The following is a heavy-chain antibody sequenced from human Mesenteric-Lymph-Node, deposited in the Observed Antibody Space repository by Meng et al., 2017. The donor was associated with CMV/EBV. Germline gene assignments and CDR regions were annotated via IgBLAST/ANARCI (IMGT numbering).Heavy chain of an antibody. CDR3: ARGQQYQLQPYNWFDP. V-gene: IGHV4-61*01. D-gene: IGHD2-2*01. CDR2: IYYSGST. J-gene: IGHJ5*02. CDR1: GGSISSGSYY. Sequence: GSLRLSCTVSGGSISSGSYYWSWIRQPPGKGLEWIGYIYYSGSTNYNPSLKSRVTISVDTSKNQFSLKLSSVTAADTAVYYCARGQQYQLQPYNWFDPWGQGTLVTVSS.